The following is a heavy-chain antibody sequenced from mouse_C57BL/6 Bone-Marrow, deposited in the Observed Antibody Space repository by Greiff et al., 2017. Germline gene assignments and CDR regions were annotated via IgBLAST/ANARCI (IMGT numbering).Heavy chain of an antibody. J-gene: IGHJ2*01. CDR2: IYPRSGNT. V-gene: IGHV1-81*01. CDR1: GYTFTSYG. D-gene: IGHD1-1*01. Sequence: QVQLQQSGAELARPGASVQLSCKASGYTFTSYGISWVKQRTGQGLEWIGEIYPRSGNTYYNEKFKGKATLTADKSSSTAYMELRSLTSEDSAVYFCAREGDYYGSSYGDYWGQGTTLTVSS. CDR3: AREGDYYGSSYGDY.